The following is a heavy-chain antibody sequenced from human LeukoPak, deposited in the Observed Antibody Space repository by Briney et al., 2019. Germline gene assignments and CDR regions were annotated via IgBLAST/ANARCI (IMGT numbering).Heavy chain of an antibody. D-gene: IGHD5-12*01. CDR1: GGSFSGHF. V-gene: IGHV4-34*01. CDR2: INHSGST. CDR3: ARGGYSGYEYSFDY. Sequence: SETLSLTCAVDGGSFSGHFWTWIRQPPGKGLEWIGEINHSGSTNYNPSLKSRVTISVDTSKNQFSLKLSPVTAADTAVYYCARGGYSGYEYSFDYWGQGTLVTVSS. J-gene: IGHJ4*02.